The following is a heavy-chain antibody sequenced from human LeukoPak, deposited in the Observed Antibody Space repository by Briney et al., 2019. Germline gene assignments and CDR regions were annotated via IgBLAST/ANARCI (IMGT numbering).Heavy chain of an antibody. CDR1: GFTFSSYN. V-gene: IGHV3-21*01. CDR2: ISSSSIYI. D-gene: IGHD3-22*01. J-gene: IGHJ4*02. Sequence: GGSLRLSCVASGFTFSSYNMNWVRQAPGKGLEWVSSISSSSIYIYYADSVKGRFTISRDNAKSSLSLQMNSLRAEDTAVYYCARGPYYYDSSGYYYFDYWGQGTLVTVSS. CDR3: ARGPYYYDSSGYYYFDY.